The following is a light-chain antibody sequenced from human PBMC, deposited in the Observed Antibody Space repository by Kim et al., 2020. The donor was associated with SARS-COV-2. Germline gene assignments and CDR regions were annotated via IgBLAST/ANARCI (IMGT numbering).Light chain of an antibody. CDR2: LNSDGSH. J-gene: IGLJ3*02. Sequence: QPVLTQSPSASASLGASVKLTCTLSSGHSSYAIAWHQQQPEKGPRYLMKLNSDGSHSKGDGIPDRFSGSSSGAARYLTISSLQSEDEADYYCQTWGTGIGVFGGGTQLTVL. CDR3: QTWGTGIGV. CDR1: SGHSSYA. V-gene: IGLV4-69*01.